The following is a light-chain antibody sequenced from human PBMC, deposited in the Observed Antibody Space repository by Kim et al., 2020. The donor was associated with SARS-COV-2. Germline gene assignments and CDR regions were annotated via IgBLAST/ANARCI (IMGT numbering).Light chain of an antibody. V-gene: IGLV1-44*01. Sequence: QSVLTQPPSASGTPGQRVTISCSGSNSNIGSNTVNWYQQLPGTAPKLLIFSNDQRPSGVPDRFSGSKSGTSASLAISGLQSEDETDYYCGAWDDILNGWVFGGGTKLTVL. CDR3: GAWDDILNGWV. CDR1: NSNIGSNT. J-gene: IGLJ3*02. CDR2: SND.